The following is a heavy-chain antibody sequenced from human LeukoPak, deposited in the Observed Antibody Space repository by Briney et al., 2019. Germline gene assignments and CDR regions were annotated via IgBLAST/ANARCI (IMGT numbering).Heavy chain of an antibody. CDR2: INSDGSST. Sequence: GGSLRLSCAASGFTFCSYWMHWVRQAPGKGLVWVSRINSDGSSTDYADSVKGRFTISRDNARNTLYLQMNSLTADDTAVYYCASTNRCDYWGQGTLVTVSS. CDR1: GFTFCSYW. V-gene: IGHV3-74*01. J-gene: IGHJ4*02. D-gene: IGHD2-8*01. CDR3: ASTNRCDY.